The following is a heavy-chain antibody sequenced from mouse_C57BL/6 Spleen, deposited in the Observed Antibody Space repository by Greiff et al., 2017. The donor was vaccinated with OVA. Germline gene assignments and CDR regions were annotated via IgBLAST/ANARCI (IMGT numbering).Heavy chain of an antibody. V-gene: IGHV1-80*01. Sequence: QVQLQQSGAELVKPGASVKISCKASGYAFSSYWMNWVKQRPGKGLEWIGQIYPGDGDTNYNGKFKGKATLTADKSSSTAYMQLSSLTSEDSAVYFCARCGTAQATSWFAYWGQGTLVTVSA. CDR1: GYAFSSYW. J-gene: IGHJ3*01. D-gene: IGHD3-2*02. CDR3: ARCGTAQATSWFAY. CDR2: IYPGDGDT.